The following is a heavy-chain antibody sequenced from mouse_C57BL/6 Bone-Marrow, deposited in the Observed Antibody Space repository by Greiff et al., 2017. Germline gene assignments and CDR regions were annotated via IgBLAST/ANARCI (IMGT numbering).Heavy chain of an antibody. CDR1: GFNIKDDY. Sequence: EVQLVESGAELVRPGASVKLSCTASGFNIKDDYMHWVKQRPEQGLEWIGWIDPENGDTEYASKFQGKATITADTSSNTAYLQLSSLTSEDTAVYYCTVLLRSMDYWGQGTSVTVSS. J-gene: IGHJ4*01. CDR2: IDPENGDT. CDR3: TVLLRSMDY. V-gene: IGHV14-4*01. D-gene: IGHD1-1*01.